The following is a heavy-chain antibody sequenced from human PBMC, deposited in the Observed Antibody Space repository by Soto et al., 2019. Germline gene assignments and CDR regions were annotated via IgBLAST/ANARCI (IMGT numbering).Heavy chain of an antibody. Sequence: QVQLQESGPGLVKPSGTLSLTCAVSGGSISSSNCWSWVRQPPGKGLEWIGEIYHSGSTNFNPSLKSRVTISVDQSKTPFSLKLNSVTAADTAVYYCARVSGSYYYGMDVWGQGTTVTVSS. CDR2: IYHSGST. CDR1: GGSISSSNC. V-gene: IGHV4-4*02. CDR3: ARVSGSYYYGMDV. J-gene: IGHJ6*02.